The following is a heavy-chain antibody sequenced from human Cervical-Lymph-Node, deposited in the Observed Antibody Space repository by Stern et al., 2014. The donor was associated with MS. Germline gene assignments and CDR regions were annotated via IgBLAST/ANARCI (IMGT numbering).Heavy chain of an antibody. J-gene: IGHJ5*02. CDR3: AREAWGLLRYNCFDA. V-gene: IGHV1-46*01. Sequence: VQLVESGAEVKKPGASVRVSCKASGNSFTNYYIHWVRQAPGQGLEWMGVINPSGRSTSYAQKFQGRVTMTRDTSTGTVYMELSSLESEDTAMYYCAREAWGLLRYNCFDAWGQGTLVTVS. CDR2: INPSGRST. CDR1: GNSFTNYY. D-gene: IGHD2-21*02.